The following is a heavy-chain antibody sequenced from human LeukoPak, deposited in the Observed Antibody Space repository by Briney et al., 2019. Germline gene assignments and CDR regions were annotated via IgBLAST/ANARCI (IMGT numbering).Heavy chain of an antibody. CDR2: ISYDGSNK. Sequence: GGSLRLSCAASGFTFSSYPMHWVRQAPGKGLEWVGVISYDGSNKYSADSVKGRFTISRDNSKNTLYLQVSSLRAEDTAVYYCARDGGGYYASATHYYFDCWGQGTLVTVSS. V-gene: IGHV3-30-3*01. CDR3: ARDGGGYYASATHYYFDC. CDR1: GFTFSSYP. D-gene: IGHD3-10*01. J-gene: IGHJ4*02.